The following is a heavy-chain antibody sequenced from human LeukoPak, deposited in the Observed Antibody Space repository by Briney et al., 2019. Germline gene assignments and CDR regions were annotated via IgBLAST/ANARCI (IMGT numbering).Heavy chain of an antibody. CDR1: GGSISSSSYY. J-gene: IGHJ4*02. V-gene: IGHV4-39*01. CDR2: IYYSGST. D-gene: IGHD5-12*01. Sequence: PSETLSLTCTVSGGSISSSSYYWGWIRQPPGKGLEWIGSIYYSGSTYYNPSLKSRVTISVDTSKNQFSLKLSSVTAADTAVYYCARHCWLARPFPYFDYWGQGTLVTVSS. CDR3: ARHCWLARPFPYFDY.